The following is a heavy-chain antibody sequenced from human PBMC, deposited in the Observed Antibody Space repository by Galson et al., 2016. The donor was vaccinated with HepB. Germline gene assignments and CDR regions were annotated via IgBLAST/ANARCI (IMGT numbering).Heavy chain of an antibody. CDR2: IYYTGST. J-gene: IGHJ5*02. CDR3: ARDAIGKPGP. D-gene: IGHD3-22*01. Sequence: SETLSLTCTVSGGSMSSYYWSWIRQPPGKGLEWIGYIYYTGSTNYNPSLQSRVTMSVDTSKNQFSLKLRSVSAADTAVYYCARDAIGKPGPWGQGTLVTVSS. CDR1: GGSMSSYY. V-gene: IGHV4-59*01.